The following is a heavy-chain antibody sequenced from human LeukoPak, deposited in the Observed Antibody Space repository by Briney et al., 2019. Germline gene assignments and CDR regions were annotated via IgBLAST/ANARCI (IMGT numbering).Heavy chain of an antibody. V-gene: IGHV4-59*01. CDR1: RGSISTYY. D-gene: IGHD2-15*01. J-gene: IGHJ6*02. CDR3: ATSVRRGWYHGMDV. CDR2: FYDNGNTNHKYDSGST. Sequence: SETLSLTCTVSRGSISTYYWSWIRQPPGKRLEWIGSFYDNGNTNHKYDSGSTDHNPSLKSRVTISVDTSKNQFSLRLTSVTAAGTAVYLCATSVRRGWYHGMDVWGRGTTVTVSS.